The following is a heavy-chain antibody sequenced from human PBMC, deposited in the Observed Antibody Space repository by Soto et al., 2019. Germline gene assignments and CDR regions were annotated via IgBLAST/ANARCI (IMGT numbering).Heavy chain of an antibody. CDR1: GFTFSTYW. J-gene: IGHJ6*02. CDR3: VRDWSTFWGMDV. CDR2: IKQDGSEK. Sequence: GGSLRLSCAAPGFTFSTYWMNWVRQAPGKGLEWVANIKQDGSEKYYVDSVKGRFAISRDNAKDSLFLQMNNLRAEDTAVYYCVRDWSTFWGMDVWGQGTTVTVSS. V-gene: IGHV3-7*01.